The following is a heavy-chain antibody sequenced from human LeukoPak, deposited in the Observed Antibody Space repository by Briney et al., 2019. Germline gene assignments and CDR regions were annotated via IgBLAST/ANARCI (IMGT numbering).Heavy chain of an antibody. CDR1: GFTFSSYS. D-gene: IGHD1-26*01. V-gene: IGHV3-21*01. J-gene: IGHJ4*02. CDR2: ISSSSSYI. CDR3: VRKVGATTDY. Sequence: GGSLRLSCAASGFTFSSYSMNWVRQAPGKGLEWVSSISSSSSYIYYADSVKGRFTISGDNAKNSLYLQMNSLRAEDTAVYYCVRKVGATTDYWGQGTLVTVSS.